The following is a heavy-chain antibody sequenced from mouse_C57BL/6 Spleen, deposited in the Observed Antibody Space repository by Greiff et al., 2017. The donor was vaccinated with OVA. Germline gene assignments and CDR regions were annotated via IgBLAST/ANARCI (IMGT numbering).Heavy chain of an antibody. CDR3: TGNYSVAY. J-gene: IGHJ3*01. D-gene: IGHD2-12*01. V-gene: IGHV14-4*01. CDR1: GFNIKDDY. CDR2: IDPENGDT. Sequence: VHVKQSGAELVRPGASVKLSCTASGFNIKDDYMHWVKQRPEQGLEWIGWIDPENGDTEYASKFQGKATITADTSSNTAYLQLSSLTSEDTAVYYCTGNYSVAYWGQGTLVTVSA.